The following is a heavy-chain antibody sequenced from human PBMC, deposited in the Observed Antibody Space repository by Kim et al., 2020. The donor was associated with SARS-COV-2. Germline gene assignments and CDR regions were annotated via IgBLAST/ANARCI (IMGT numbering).Heavy chain of an antibody. CDR3: ARVYGDYWYFDL. Sequence: SETLSLTCTVSGGSISSYYWSWIRQPPGKGLEWIGYIYYSGSTNYNPSLKSRVTISVDTSKNQFSLKLSSVTAADTAVYYCARVYGDYWYFDLWGRGTLVTVSS. CDR2: IYYSGST. CDR1: GGSISSYY. V-gene: IGHV4-59*01. D-gene: IGHD4-17*01. J-gene: IGHJ2*01.